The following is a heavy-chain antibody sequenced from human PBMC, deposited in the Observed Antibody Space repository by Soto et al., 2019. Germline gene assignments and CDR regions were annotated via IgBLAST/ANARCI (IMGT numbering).Heavy chain of an antibody. Sequence: QVQLQESGPGLVKPSQTLSLTCTVSGGSISSGDYYWSWIRQPPGKGLEWIGYIYYSGSTYYNPSLXRXVXRXXDTSKNQFSLKLSSVTAADTAVYYCARASPVVTDVWGQGTTVTVSS. CDR3: ARASPVVTDV. CDR1: GGSISSGDYY. CDR2: IYYSGST. V-gene: IGHV4-30-4*01. J-gene: IGHJ6*02. D-gene: IGHD5-18*01.